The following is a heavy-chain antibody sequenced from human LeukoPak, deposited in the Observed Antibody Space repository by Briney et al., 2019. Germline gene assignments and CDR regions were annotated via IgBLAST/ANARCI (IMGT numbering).Heavy chain of an antibody. J-gene: IGHJ4*02. CDR1: GYTFTSYD. Sequence: GASVKVSCKASGYTFTSYDINWVRQATGQGLEWVGWRNPNSGNTGYAQKFQGRFTMHRNPSITTAYMDLSSLRPQARAVYYCARVDTTDLAYWGQGTLVTVSS. V-gene: IGHV1-8*01. CDR3: ARVDTTDLAY. CDR2: RNPNSGNT. D-gene: IGHD4-17*01.